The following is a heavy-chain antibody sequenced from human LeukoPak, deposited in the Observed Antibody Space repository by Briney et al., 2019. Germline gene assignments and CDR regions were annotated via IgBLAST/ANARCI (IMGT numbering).Heavy chain of an antibody. D-gene: IGHD3-10*01. J-gene: IGHJ6*02. CDR1: GGSLSGYY. CDR2: INHSGST. V-gene: IGHV4-34*01. CDR3: ARAYLYLSGSYGLDV. Sequence: SETLSLTCNVYGGSLSGYYWSWIRQPPGKGLEWIGEINHSGSTNYNPSLRSRVSISIDTSTNEFSLQLTSVTASDAAVYYCARAYLYLSGSYGLDVWGHGATVTVSS.